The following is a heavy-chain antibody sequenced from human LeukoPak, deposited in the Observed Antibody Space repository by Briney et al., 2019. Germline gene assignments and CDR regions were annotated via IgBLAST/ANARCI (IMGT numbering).Heavy chain of an antibody. CDR3: TRVLWNPSTHPPFDY. D-gene: IGHD1-1*01. J-gene: IGHJ4*02. V-gene: IGHV3-49*04. CDR2: IRSKAYGGTT. CDR1: GFTFGDYA. Sequence: PGGSLRLSCTASGFTFGDYAMSWVRQAPGKGLEWVGFIRSKAYGGTTEYAASVKGRFTISRDDSKSIAYLQMNSLKTEDTAVYYCTRVLWNPSTHPPFDYWGQGTLVTVSS.